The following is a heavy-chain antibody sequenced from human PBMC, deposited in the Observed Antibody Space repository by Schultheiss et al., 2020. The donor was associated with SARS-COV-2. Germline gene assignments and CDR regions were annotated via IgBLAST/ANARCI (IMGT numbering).Heavy chain of an antibody. V-gene: IGHV4-39*07. CDR1: GGSISSSSYY. D-gene: IGHD3-3*01. CDR2: IYYSGST. Sequence: SQTLSLTCTVSGGSISSSSYYWGWIRQPPGKGLEWIGSIYYSGSTYYNPSLKSRVTISVDTSKNQFSLKLSSVTAADTAVYYCARLARRLEWRDYFDYWGQGTLVTVSS. J-gene: IGHJ4*02. CDR3: ARLARRLEWRDYFDY.